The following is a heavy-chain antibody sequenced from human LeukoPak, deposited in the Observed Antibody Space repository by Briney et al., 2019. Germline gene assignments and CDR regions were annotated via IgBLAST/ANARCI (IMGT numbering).Heavy chain of an antibody. J-gene: IGHJ4*02. CDR3: ARDQIVVPAAFDY. D-gene: IGHD2-2*01. Sequence: KASETLSLTCTVSGGSISSSSYYWGWIRQPPGKGLEWIGSIYYSGSTYYNPSLKSRVTISVDTSKNQFSLKLSSVTAADTAVYYCARDQIVVPAAFDYWGQGTLVTVSS. CDR2: IYYSGST. CDR1: GGSISSSSYY. V-gene: IGHV4-39*02.